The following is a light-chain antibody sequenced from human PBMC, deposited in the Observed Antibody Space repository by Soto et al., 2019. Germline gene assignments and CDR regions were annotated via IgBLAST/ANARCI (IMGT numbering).Light chain of an antibody. Sequence: EIVLTQSPATLSLSPGERATLSCRASQSVSSYLGWYRQKPGQAPRLLIYDASNRATGIPARFSGSGSGTDFTLTISSLEPEDFAVYYCQQRSNWPLTFGGGTRVDIK. CDR1: QSVSSY. J-gene: IGKJ4*01. V-gene: IGKV3-11*01. CDR2: DAS. CDR3: QQRSNWPLT.